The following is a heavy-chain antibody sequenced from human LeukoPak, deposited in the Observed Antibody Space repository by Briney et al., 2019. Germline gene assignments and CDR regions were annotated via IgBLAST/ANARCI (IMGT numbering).Heavy chain of an antibody. CDR2: ITPNSGAT. D-gene: IGHD2-15*01. Sequence: ASAKVSCTASGYTFTTYNIHWGRHAPGQRHEWRGWITPNSGATTYAQPSQGRVTMTWAPSISTAYMELSRIRSAAKAAFSCPRGRGGGYFHLWGQETLVTVSS. J-gene: IGHJ4*02. CDR3: PRGRGGGYFHL. CDR1: GYTFTTYN. V-gene: IGHV1-2*02.